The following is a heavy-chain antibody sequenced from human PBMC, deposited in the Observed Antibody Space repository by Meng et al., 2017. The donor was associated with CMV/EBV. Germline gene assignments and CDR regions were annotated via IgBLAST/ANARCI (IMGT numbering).Heavy chain of an antibody. D-gene: IGHD2-15*01. CDR3: ASSLTYPDY. CDR2: INHSGST. J-gene: IGHJ4*02. V-gene: IGHV4-34*01. CDR1: GGSFSGYY. Sequence: QVRLQQWGAGLLKPSATLSLTCAVYGGSFSGYYWSWIRQPPGKGLEWIGEINHSGSTNYNPSLKSRVTISVDTSKNQFSLKLSSVTAADTAVYYCASSLTYPDYWGQGTLVTVSS.